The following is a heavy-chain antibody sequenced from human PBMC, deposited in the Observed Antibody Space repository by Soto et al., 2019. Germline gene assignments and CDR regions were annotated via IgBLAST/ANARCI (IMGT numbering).Heavy chain of an antibody. V-gene: IGHV1-18*01. D-gene: IGHD4-17*01. J-gene: IGHJ4*02. CDR2: ISAYNGNT. CDR1: GYTFTSYG. CDR3: ARGGLATTVTTFSDY. Sequence: ASVNVSCKASGYTFTSYGISWVRQAPGQRLEWMGWISAYNGNTNYAQKLQGRVTMTTDTSTSTAYMELRRLRSDDTAVYYCARGGLATTVTTFSDYWGQGTLITVSS.